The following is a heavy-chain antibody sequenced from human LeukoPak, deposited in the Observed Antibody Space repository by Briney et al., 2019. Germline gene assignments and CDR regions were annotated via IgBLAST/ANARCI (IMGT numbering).Heavy chain of an antibody. Sequence: ASVKVSCKASGYTFTSYGISWVRQAPGQGLEWVGWINPNSGGTNYAQKFQGRVTMTRDTSISTAYMELSRLRSDDTAVYYCATRGVVVPAASINWFDPWGQGTLVTVSS. CDR1: GYTFTSYG. J-gene: IGHJ5*02. D-gene: IGHD2-2*01. CDR2: INPNSGGT. CDR3: ATRGVVVPAASINWFDP. V-gene: IGHV1-2*02.